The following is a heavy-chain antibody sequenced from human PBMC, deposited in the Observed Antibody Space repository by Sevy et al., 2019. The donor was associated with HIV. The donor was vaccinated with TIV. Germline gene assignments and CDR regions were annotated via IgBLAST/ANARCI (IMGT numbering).Heavy chain of an antibody. CDR3: ARGQTTVVTWNYYYYMDV. J-gene: IGHJ6*03. CDR1: GGSISRYY. D-gene: IGHD4-17*01. Sequence: SETLSLTCTVSGGSISRYYWNWIRQPPGKGLEWIGYIYYSGSTNYNPALKSRVTISLDTSTNHFSLTLSSVTAADTAVYYCARGQTTVVTWNYYYYMDVWGKGTTVTVSS. CDR2: IYYSGST. V-gene: IGHV4-59*01.